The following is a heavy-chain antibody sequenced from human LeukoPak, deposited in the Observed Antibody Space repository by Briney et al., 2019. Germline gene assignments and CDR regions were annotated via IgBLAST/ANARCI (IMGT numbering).Heavy chain of an antibody. CDR1: GGTCSSYA. D-gene: IGHD4-23*01. CDR3: AKANTTVEAFDI. Sequence: SVKVSFKASGGTCSSYAISWVRQAPGQGLEWMGGIIPIFGTANYAQKFQGRVTITADESTSPAYMELSSLRSEETAVYYWAKANTTVEAFDIWGQGTMVTVSS. V-gene: IGHV1-69*13. J-gene: IGHJ3*02. CDR2: IIPIFGTA.